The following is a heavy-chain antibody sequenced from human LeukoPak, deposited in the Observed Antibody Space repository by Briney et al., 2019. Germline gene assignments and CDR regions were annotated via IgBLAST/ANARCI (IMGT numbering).Heavy chain of an antibody. Sequence: GASVKVSCKASGYTFTSYDINWVRQAPGQGLEWMGWIDPNSGGTNYAQKFQGRVTMTRDTSINTAYMELRSLRSDDTAVYYCARGLRQWLTRHAFDIWGQGTMVTVSS. CDR2: IDPNSGGT. CDR1: GYTFTSYD. CDR3: ARGLRQWLTRHAFDI. J-gene: IGHJ3*02. D-gene: IGHD6-19*01. V-gene: IGHV1-2*02.